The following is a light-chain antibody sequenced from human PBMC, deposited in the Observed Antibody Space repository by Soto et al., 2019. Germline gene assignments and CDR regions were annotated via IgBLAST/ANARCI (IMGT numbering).Light chain of an antibody. Sequence: SYELTQPPSVSVSPGQTARITCSGDALPKQYSYGYQQKPGQAPVLVIYKDSERSSGIPERFSGSSSGTTVTLTISGVQAEDEAYYYFQSADSSGTYVFGTGTKVTVL. CDR1: ALPKQY. CDR3: QSADSSGTYV. V-gene: IGLV3-25*02. J-gene: IGLJ1*01. CDR2: KDS.